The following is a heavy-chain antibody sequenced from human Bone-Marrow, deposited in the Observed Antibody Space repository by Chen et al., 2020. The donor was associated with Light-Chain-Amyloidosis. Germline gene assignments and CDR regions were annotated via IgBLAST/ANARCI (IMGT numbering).Heavy chain of an antibody. D-gene: IGHD5-18*01. CDR3: AREGTAMGRGQFLNFFYYMDV. CDR2: IYTSGNT. Sequence: GSGPGLVKPSQTLSLTCSVSGASMTNGSHYWSWIRLPAGKGLEWIGRIYTSGNTNYSPSLKSRVTISVDTSKNQFSLKLTAVTAADTAVYYCAREGTAMGRGQFLNFFYYMDVWGKGTTVTVSS. V-gene: IGHV4-61*02. J-gene: IGHJ6*03. CDR1: GASMTNGSHY.